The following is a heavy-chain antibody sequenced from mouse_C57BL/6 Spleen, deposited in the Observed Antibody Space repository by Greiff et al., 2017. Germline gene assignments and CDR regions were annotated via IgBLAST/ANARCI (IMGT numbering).Heavy chain of an antibody. CDR1: GYAFSSYW. CDR3: ARWITTVGYAMDY. CDR2: IYPGDGDT. V-gene: IGHV1-80*01. D-gene: IGHD1-1*01. Sequence: QVQLKESGAELVKPGASVKISCKASGYAFSSYWMNWVKQRPGKGLEWIGQIYPGDGDTNYNGKFKGKATLTADKSSSTAYMQLSSLTSEDSAVYFCARWITTVGYAMDYWGQGTSVTVSS. J-gene: IGHJ4*01.